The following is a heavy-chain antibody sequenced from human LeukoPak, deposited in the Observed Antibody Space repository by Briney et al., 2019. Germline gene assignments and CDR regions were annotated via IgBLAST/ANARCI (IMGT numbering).Heavy chain of an antibody. CDR1: GFTFSSYA. CDR3: ASRVTASFAP. J-gene: IGHJ5*02. V-gene: IGHV3-23*01. D-gene: IGHD4-23*01. Sequence: GALRLSCAASGFTFSSYAMSLVRQAPGKGLEWVSAISGSGGSTYYADSLKGRFTISRDNSKNTLYLQMNSLRDDDTAVYYCASRVTASFAPWRQGPLVRVSS. CDR2: ISGSGGST.